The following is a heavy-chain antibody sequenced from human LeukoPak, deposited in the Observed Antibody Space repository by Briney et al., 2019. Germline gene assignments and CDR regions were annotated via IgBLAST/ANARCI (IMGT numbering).Heavy chain of an antibody. CDR2: IYYSGST. CDR1: GGSISSGGYS. V-gene: IGHV4-30-4*07. Sequence: PSETLSLTCAVSGGSISSGGYSWSWIRQPPGKGLEWIGYIYYSGSTYYNPSLKSRVTISVDTSKNQFSLKLSSVTAADTAVYYCARRAPVGATAYYYYYYYMDVWGKGTTVTISS. J-gene: IGHJ6*03. CDR3: ARRAPVGATAYYYYYYYMDV. D-gene: IGHD1-26*01.